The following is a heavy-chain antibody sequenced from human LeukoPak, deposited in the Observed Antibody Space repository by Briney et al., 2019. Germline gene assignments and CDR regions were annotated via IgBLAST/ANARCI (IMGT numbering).Heavy chain of an antibody. CDR2: TSYDGSNK. Sequence: PGGSLRLSCAASGFTFSSYAMHWVRQAPGKGLEWVAVTSYDGSNKYYADSVKGRFTISRDNSKNTLYLQMNSLRAEDTAVYYCARDGAGYRDFPYYFDYWGQGTLVTVSS. CDR3: ARDGAGYRDFPYYFDY. J-gene: IGHJ4*02. CDR1: GFTFSSYA. V-gene: IGHV3-30*04. D-gene: IGHD2/OR15-2a*01.